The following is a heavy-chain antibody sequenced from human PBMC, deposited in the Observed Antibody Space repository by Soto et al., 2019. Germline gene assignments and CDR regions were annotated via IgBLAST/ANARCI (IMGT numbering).Heavy chain of an antibody. CDR2: ISYDGSNK. Sequence: PGGSLRLSCAASGFTFSSYAMHWVRQAPGKGLEWVAVISYDGSNKYYADSVKGRFTISRDNSKNTLYLQMNSLRAEDTAVYYCARETLPNPYYYYGMDVWGQGTTVTVSS. J-gene: IGHJ6*02. CDR3: ARETLPNPYYYYGMDV. V-gene: IGHV3-30-3*01. CDR1: GFTFSSYA.